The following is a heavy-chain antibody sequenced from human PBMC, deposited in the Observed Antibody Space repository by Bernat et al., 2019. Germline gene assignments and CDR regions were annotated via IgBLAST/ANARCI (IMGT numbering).Heavy chain of an antibody. CDR2: IWYDRSNK. V-gene: IGHV3-33*01. J-gene: IGHJ4*02. Sequence: QVQLVESGGGVVQPGRSLRLSCAASGFTFSSYGMHWVRQAPGKGLEWVAVIWYDRSNKYYADSVKGRFTISRDNSKNTLYLQMNSLRAEDTAVYYCARDRNRYSYGYGYGYWGQGTLVTVSS. D-gene: IGHD5-18*01. CDR1: GFTFSSYG. CDR3: ARDRNRYSYGYGYGY.